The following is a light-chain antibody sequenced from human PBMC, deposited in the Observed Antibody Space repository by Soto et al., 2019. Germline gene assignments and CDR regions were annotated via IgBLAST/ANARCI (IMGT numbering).Light chain of an antibody. V-gene: IGKV3-11*01. CDR1: QSVSRY. CDR2: DAS. Sequence: EIVLAPSPDSLSLSPVERATLSCWASQSVSRYLAWYQQKPGQAPRLLIYDASNRATGIPARFSGSGSGTDFTLTISSLEPEDSAVYYCQQRSNWHITFGQGTRLEIK. J-gene: IGKJ5*01. CDR3: QQRSNWHIT.